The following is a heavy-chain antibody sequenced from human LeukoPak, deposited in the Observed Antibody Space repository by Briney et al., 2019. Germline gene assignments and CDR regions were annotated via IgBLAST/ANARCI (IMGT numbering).Heavy chain of an antibody. J-gene: IGHJ4*02. D-gene: IGHD3-10*01. CDR2: TYYRSKWYN. V-gene: IGHV6-1*01. CDR1: GDSVSSNSAA. CDR3: AGSGPMVQGVISYFDY. Sequence: SQTLSLTCAISGDSVSSNSAAWNWIRQSPSRGLEWLGRTYYRSKWYNDYAVSVKSRITINPDTSKNQFSLQLNSVTPEDTAVYYCAGSGPMVQGVISYFDYWGQGNLVTVSS.